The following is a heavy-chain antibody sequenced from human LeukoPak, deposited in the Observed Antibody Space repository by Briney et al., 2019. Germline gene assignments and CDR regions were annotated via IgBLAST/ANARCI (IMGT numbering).Heavy chain of an antibody. CDR3: AKWGDTGYSSSWYEN. D-gene: IGHD6-13*01. CDR1: GFSFSSYA. J-gene: IGHJ4*02. V-gene: IGHV3-23*01. Sequence: AGGSLRLSCATSGFSFSSYAMSWVRRAPGKGLEWVSAISGSGGSTFYTDSVKGRFTISRDKSRHTLYLQMNSLRAEDTAVYYCAKWGDTGYSSSWYENWGQGTLVTVSS. CDR2: ISGSGGST.